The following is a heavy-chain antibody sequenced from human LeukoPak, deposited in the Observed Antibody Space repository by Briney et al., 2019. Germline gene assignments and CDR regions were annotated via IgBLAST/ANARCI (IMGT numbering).Heavy chain of an antibody. J-gene: IGHJ5*02. CDR3: ASAGHCANGVCRNWFGP. Sequence: SETLPLTCNVSGASMSSDGYYWNWIRQPAGKGLEWIGRIYSGGSTNYNPSLKSRVTLSVDTSKNRLSLKLSYVTAADTAVYYCASAGHCANGVCRNWFGPWGQAILVTVSS. D-gene: IGHD2-8*01. CDR1: GASMSSDGYY. V-gene: IGHV4-61*02. CDR2: IYSGGST.